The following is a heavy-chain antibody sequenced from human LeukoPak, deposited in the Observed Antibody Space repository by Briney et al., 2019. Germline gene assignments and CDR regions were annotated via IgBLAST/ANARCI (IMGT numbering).Heavy chain of an antibody. CDR3: ARAGGRSWFDP. CDR2: INPNSGGT. Sequence: ASLKVSCKASGYTFNTYGITWVRQAPGQGLEWMGRINPNSGGTKYAQKFQGRVTMTTDTSMSTAYMELSRLTSDDTAVYYCARAGGRSWFDPWGQGTLVTVSS. V-gene: IGHV1-2*06. CDR1: GYTFNTYG. J-gene: IGHJ5*02.